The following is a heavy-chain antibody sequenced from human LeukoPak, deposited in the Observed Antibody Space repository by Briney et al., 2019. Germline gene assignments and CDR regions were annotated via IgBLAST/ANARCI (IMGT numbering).Heavy chain of an antibody. D-gene: IGHD1-26*01. CDR2: IYTSGST. CDR3: ARGRSGSYFY. V-gene: IGHV4-4*07. Sequence: PSVTLSLTCTVSGGSISSYYWSWVRQPAGKGLEWIGRIYTSGSTNYNPSLKSRVTMSVDTSKNQFSLTLSSVTAADTAATYCARGRSGSYFYWGQGTLVTVSS. J-gene: IGHJ4*02. CDR1: GGSISSYY.